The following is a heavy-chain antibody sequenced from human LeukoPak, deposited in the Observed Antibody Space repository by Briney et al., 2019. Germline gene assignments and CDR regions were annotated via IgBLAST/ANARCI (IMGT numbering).Heavy chain of an antibody. Sequence: SETLSLTCTVSGGSISSYYWSWIRQPAGKGLEWIGRIYTSGSTNYNPSLKSRVTMSVDTSKNQFSLKLSSVTAADTAVYYCARDRSEWARLADWFDPWGQGTLVTVSS. D-gene: IGHD1-26*01. J-gene: IGHJ5*02. CDR3: ARDRSEWARLADWFDP. CDR1: GGSISSYY. CDR2: IYTSGST. V-gene: IGHV4-4*07.